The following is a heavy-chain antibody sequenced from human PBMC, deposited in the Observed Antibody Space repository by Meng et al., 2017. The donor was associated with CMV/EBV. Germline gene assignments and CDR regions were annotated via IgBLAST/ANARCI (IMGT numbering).Heavy chain of an antibody. Sequence: SVKVSCKASGGTFSSYAISWVRQAPGQGLEGMGGIIPIFGTANYAQKFQGRVTITTDESTSTAYMELSSLRSEDTAVYYCASGPERWYQPRRNWFDPWGQGTLVTVSS. J-gene: IGHJ5*02. D-gene: IGHD2-2*01. CDR3: ASGPERWYQPRRNWFDP. V-gene: IGHV1-69*05. CDR2: IIPIFGTA. CDR1: GGTFSSYA.